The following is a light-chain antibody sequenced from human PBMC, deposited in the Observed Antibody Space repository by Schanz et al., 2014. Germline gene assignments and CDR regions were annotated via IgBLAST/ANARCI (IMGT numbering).Light chain of an antibody. CDR3: QQYITHSPIT. J-gene: IGKJ5*01. V-gene: IGKV1-5*03. CDR2: KAS. Sequence: DIQMTQSPSTLAASVGDRVSITCRASQTVDTWLAWYQQKPGKAPKLLIYKASSLESGVPSRFSGSGSGTEFILTISSLQPDDFATYYCQQYITHSPITFGQGTRLEIK. CDR1: QTVDTW.